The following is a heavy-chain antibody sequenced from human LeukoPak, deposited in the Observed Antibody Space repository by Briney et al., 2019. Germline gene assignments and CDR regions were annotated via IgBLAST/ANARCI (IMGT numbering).Heavy chain of an antibody. CDR2: IAWNGGTT. CDR1: GFTFDDYG. V-gene: IGHV3-20*04. CDR3: AELGITMIGGV. D-gene: IGHD3-10*02. J-gene: IGHJ6*04. Sequence: PGGSLRLSCAASGFTFDDYGMTWVRQAPGKGLEWVSGIAWNGGTTAYGDSVEGRFTISRDNAKNSLYLQMNSLRAEDTAVYYCAELGITMIGGVWGKGTTVTVSS.